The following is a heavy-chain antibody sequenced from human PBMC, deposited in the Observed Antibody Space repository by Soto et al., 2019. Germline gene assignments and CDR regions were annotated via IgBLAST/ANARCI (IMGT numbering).Heavy chain of an antibody. CDR3: ARSTYYDILTGSYYYYAVDV. J-gene: IGHJ6*02. V-gene: IGHV3-53*01. Sequence: PGGSLRLYCAASGFTVGRNYMRWVRQAPGKGLEWVSVIYSEGTPYYADSVKGRFTISRENSNNTLYLHMNNLRAEDTAVYYCARSTYYDILTGSYYYYAVDVWGQGTTVTVSS. CDR1: GFTVGRNY. D-gene: IGHD3-9*01. CDR2: IYSEGTP.